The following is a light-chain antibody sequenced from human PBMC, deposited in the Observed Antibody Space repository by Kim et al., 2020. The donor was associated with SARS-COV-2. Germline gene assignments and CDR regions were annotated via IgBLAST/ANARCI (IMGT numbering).Light chain of an antibody. Sequence: QSALTQPASVSGSPGQSITISCTGTSSDIGAYNYVSWYQQHPGKAPELIIYDVSNRPSGVSNRFSGSKSGNTASLTISGLQAEDEADYYCSSYTTSNAYVFGTGTKVTVL. CDR2: DVS. J-gene: IGLJ1*01. CDR1: SSDIGAYNY. V-gene: IGLV2-14*03. CDR3: SSYTTSNAYV.